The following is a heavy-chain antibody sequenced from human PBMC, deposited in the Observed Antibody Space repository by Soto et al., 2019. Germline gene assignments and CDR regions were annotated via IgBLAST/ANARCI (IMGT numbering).Heavy chain of an antibody. V-gene: IGHV3-23*01. J-gene: IGHJ5*02. CDR2: ISNARGIT. CDR1: GFTFTTFS. Sequence: EVQVLESGGGLVQPGGSLRLSCAVSGFTFTTFSMSGVRQAPGKGLEWFSTISNARGITYYAESVKGRFTISRDISINPLFLQMTGLRAEDTALYFCAKTFFYSSGIYYVEDLGGKVTLITVAS. D-gene: IGHD3-10*01. CDR3: AKTFFYSSGIYYVEDL.